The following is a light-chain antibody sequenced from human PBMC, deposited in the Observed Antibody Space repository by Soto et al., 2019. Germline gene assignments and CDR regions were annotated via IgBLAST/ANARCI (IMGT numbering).Light chain of an antibody. Sequence: QSALTQPAAVSGSPGQSITISCTGTSSDVGGHNYVSWYQQHPGKAPKLMIYGVSNRPSGVSDRFSGSKSGNTASLTISGIQAEDEADYYSSSYTSSSILYVFGTGTKLTVL. CDR3: SSYTSSSILYV. CDR2: GVS. V-gene: IGLV2-14*01. J-gene: IGLJ1*01. CDR1: SSDVGGHNY.